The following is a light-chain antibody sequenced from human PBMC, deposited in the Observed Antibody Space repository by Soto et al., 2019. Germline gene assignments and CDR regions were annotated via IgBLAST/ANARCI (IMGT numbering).Light chain of an antibody. CDR3: LISYTGTYV. CDR2: DTT. V-gene: IGLV7-46*01. J-gene: IGLJ1*01. CDR1: TGAVTNGHY. Sequence: QAVVTQEPSLPVSPGGTVTLTCGSSTGAVTNGHYPYWFQQKPGQAPRTLIYDTTNRHSWTPARFSGSLLGGKAALTISGAQPEDEAEYYGLISYTGTYVFGKGTKVTVL.